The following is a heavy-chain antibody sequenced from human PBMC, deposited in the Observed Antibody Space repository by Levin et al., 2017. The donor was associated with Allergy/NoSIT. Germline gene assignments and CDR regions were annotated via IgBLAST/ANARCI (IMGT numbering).Heavy chain of an antibody. Sequence: SCAASGFTFSTYWMSWVRQAPGKGLEWVAKIEQDGSEKSYVDSVKGRFTISRDNAKNSLYLQLHSLRAEDTALYYCARSGLGPTFDYWGQGTLVTVSS. CDR2: IEQDGSEK. J-gene: IGHJ4*02. V-gene: IGHV3-7*01. CDR3: ARSGLGPTFDY. D-gene: IGHD3/OR15-3a*01. CDR1: GFTFSTYW.